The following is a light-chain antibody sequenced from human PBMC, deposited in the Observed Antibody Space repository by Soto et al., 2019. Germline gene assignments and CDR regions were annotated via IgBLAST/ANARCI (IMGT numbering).Light chain of an antibody. CDR1: QDISNY. Sequence: DIQMTQSPSSLSASVGDRVTITCQASQDISNYLNWYQQKPGKAPKLLIYNASNLETWVPSRFSGSGSGTALPFTLRSLQPADIATYYCQQYDNLVTFGGGTKVDIK. CDR2: NAS. J-gene: IGKJ4*01. V-gene: IGKV1-33*01. CDR3: QQYDNLVT.